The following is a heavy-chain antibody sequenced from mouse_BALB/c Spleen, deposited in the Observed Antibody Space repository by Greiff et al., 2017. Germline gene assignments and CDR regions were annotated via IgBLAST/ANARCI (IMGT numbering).Heavy chain of an antibody. CDR2: IWAGGST. CDR3: ARDPGLPGRYAMDY. D-gene: IGHD5-5*01. CDR1: GFSLTSYG. Sequence: VMLVESGPGLVAPSQSLSITCTVSGFSLTSYGVHWVRQPPGKGLEWLGVIWAGGSTNYNSALMSRLSISKDNSKSQVFLKMNSLQTDDTAMYYCARDPGLPGRYAMDYWGQGTSVTVSS. V-gene: IGHV2-9*02. J-gene: IGHJ4*01.